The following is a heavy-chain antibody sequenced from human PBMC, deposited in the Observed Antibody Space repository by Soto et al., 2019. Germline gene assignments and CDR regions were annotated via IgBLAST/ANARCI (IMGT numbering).Heavy chain of an antibody. CDR2: IGPESGAT. Sequence: ASVKVSCKASGYTFTGHYIHWVRQAPEQGPEWMGEIGPESGATRYAQKFQGRVTMTMDMSITTVYMELSNLRPDNTAVYYCGRGRSGQIVVFYWGQGTPVTVSS. CDR3: GRGRSGQIVVFY. D-gene: IGHD5-12*01. J-gene: IGHJ4*02. V-gene: IGHV1-2*02. CDR1: GYTFTGHY.